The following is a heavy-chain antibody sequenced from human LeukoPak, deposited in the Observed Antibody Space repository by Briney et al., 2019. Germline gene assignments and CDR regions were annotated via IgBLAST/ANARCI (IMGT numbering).Heavy chain of an antibody. V-gene: IGHV3-30*03. D-gene: IGHD3-10*01. Sequence: QPGGSLRLSCAASGFTFSSYSMNWVRQAPGKGLEWVAVISYDGSNKYYADSVKGRFTISRDNSKNTLYLQMNSLRAEDTAVYYCARLAHPRSDMVRGVSSARSNWFDPWGQGTLVTVSS. CDR2: ISYDGSNK. CDR3: ARLAHPRSDMVRGVSSARSNWFDP. J-gene: IGHJ5*02. CDR1: GFTFSSYS.